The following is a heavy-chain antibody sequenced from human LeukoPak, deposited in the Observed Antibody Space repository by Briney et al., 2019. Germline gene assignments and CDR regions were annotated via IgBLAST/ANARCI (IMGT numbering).Heavy chain of an antibody. CDR2: RYVGGRD. Sequence: SETLSLTCIVSGGSISSYSWSWIRQPPGKGLEWIGCRYVGGRDLYNPSLKSRVTISVDASEKQISLSLRSVTAADTAMYYCANTTRVAPDGRAEYFQHWGQGTLAIVSS. CDR1: GGSISSYS. J-gene: IGHJ1*01. CDR3: ANTTRVAPDGRAEYFQH. V-gene: IGHV4-59*03. D-gene: IGHD5-12*01.